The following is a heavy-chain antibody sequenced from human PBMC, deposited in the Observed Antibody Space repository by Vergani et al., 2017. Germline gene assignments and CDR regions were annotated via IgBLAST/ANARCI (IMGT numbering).Heavy chain of an antibody. CDR1: GGSISSGGYY. V-gene: IGHV4-31*03. CDR3: ARVTPIPYPTEVCGNRRYFDY. J-gene: IGHJ4*02. CDR2: IYYSGST. D-gene: IGHD4-23*01. Sequence: QVQLQESGPGLVKPSQTLSLTCTVSGGSISSGGYYWSWIRQPPGKGLEWIGYIYYSGSTYYNPSLKSRVTISVDTSKNQFSLKLSYVTASDTAVYYFARVTPIPYPTEVCGNRRYFDYWGQGTLVTVSS.